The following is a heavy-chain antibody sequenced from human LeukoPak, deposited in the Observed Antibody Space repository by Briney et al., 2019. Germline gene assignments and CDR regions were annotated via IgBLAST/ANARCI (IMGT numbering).Heavy chain of an antibody. V-gene: IGHV3-48*03. D-gene: IGHD2-15*01. Sequence: GGSLSLSCPPSGFTFISYEMNWVRQAPGKGLEWISYIDRISTTIYSADSARGRFTISRDNAKNSVYLQMNSLRVEDTAIYYCARGAPLVAVTTGAFDIWGQGTMVTVSS. CDR1: GFTFISYE. CDR3: ARGAPLVAVTTGAFDI. J-gene: IGHJ3*02. CDR2: IDRISTTI.